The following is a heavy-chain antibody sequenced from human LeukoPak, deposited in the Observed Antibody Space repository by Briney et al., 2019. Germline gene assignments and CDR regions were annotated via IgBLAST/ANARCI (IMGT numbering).Heavy chain of an antibody. D-gene: IGHD3-22*01. CDR3: ARDLPAYYDSSGYYYEGEAFDI. Sequence: SETLSLTCTVSGGSISSHYWSWIRQPPGRGLEWIGYIYYSGSTNYNPSLKSRVTISVDTSKNQFSLKLSSVTAADTAVYYCARDLPAYYDSSGYYYEGEAFDIWGQGTMVTVSS. J-gene: IGHJ3*02. V-gene: IGHV4-59*11. CDR2: IYYSGST. CDR1: GGSISSHY.